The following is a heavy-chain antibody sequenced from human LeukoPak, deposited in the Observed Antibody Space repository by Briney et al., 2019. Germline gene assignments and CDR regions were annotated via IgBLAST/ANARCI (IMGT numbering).Heavy chain of an antibody. V-gene: IGHV4-4*07. J-gene: IGHJ3*02. CDR1: GGSINNYY. CDR2: IYSSGST. D-gene: IGHD3-10*01. Sequence: SETLSLTCTVSGGSINNYYWSWIRQPAGKGLEWIGRIYSSGSTNYNPSLKSRVTISVDTSKNQFSLKLSSVTAADTAVYYCARVGRTMVRGVIIVDAFDIWGQGTMVTVSS. CDR3: ARVGRTMVRGVIIVDAFDI.